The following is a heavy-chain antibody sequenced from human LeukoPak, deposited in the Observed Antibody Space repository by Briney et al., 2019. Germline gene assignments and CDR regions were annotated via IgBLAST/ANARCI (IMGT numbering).Heavy chain of an antibody. CDR1: GFMFSNDW. CDR2: IKRDGSEK. V-gene: IGHV3-7*03. Sequence: GGSLRLSCAASGFMFSNDWMTWVRQAPGKGLEWVANIKRDGSEKYYVDSVKGRFTISRDNAKNSVYLQMNNLRAEDTAVYYCARPFRHWGQGTLVTVSS. J-gene: IGHJ4*02. CDR3: ARPFRH.